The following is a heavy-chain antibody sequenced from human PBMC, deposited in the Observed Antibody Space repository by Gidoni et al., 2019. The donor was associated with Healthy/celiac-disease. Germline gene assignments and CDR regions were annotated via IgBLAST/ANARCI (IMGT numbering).Heavy chain of an antibody. D-gene: IGHD3-22*01. Sequence: EVQLVESGGGLVQPGGSLRLSCAASGFTFSSYDMHWVRQATGKGLEWVSAIGTAGDTYYPGSVKGRFTISRENAKNSLYLQMNSLRAGDTAVYYCARGYYYDSSEKAFDIWGQGTMVTVSS. V-gene: IGHV3-13*01. CDR1: GFTFSSYD. J-gene: IGHJ3*02. CDR2: IGTAGDT. CDR3: ARGYYYDSSEKAFDI.